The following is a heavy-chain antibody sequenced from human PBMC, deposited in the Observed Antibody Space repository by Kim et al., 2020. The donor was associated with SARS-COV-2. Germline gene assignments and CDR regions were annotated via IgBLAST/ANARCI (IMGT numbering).Heavy chain of an antibody. J-gene: IGHJ5*02. D-gene: IGHD2-15*01. CDR1: GGSISSGGYY. Sequence: SETLSLTCTVSGGSISSGGYYWSWIRQHPGKGLEWIGYIYYSGSTYYNPSLKSRVTISVDTSKNQFFLKLSSVTAADTAVYYCAREALSSGWFDPWGQGTQVTVSS. V-gene: IGHV4-31*03. CDR2: IYYSGST. CDR3: AREALSSGWFDP.